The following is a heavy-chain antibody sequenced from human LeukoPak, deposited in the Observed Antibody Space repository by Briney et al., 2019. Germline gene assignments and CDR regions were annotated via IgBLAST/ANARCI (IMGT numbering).Heavy chain of an antibody. V-gene: IGHV3-30*02. CDR3: AGDFDY. CDR1: GFTFSSYA. Sequence: GGSLRLSCAASGFTFSSYAMSWVRQAPGKGLEWVAFIRYDGSNKYYADSVKGRFTISRDNFRNMLYLQMNSLRTEDTAVYYCAGDFDYWGQGTLVTVSS. CDR2: IRYDGSNK. J-gene: IGHJ4*02.